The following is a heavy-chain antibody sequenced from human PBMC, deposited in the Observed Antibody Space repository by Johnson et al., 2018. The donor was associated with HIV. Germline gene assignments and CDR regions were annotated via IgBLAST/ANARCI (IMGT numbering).Heavy chain of an antibody. V-gene: IGHV3-20*04. CDR1: GFTFDDYG. CDR3: AKAYCPGCDGFDI. CDR2: INWNGGST. D-gene: IGHD2-21*01. J-gene: IGHJ3*02. Sequence: VQLVESGGGVVRPGGSLRLPCAASGFTFDDYGMSWVRQVPGKGLEWVAGINWNGGSTSYADSVKGRFTISRDNAKNSLYLQMNSLRAEDTGVYYRAKAYCPGCDGFDIWGQGTMVTVSS.